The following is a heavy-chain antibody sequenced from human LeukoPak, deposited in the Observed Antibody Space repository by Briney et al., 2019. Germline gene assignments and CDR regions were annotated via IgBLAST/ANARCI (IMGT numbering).Heavy chain of an antibody. CDR2: IHYSGST. CDR1: GGSIGTYH. D-gene: IGHD2-21*02. Sequence: SETLSLTCTVSGGSIGTYHWSWIRLPPGKRLEWIGYIHYSGSTSYNPSLRSRVTISVDTSKNQFSLKLSSVTAADTAAYFCARHGCGGDCPFDYWGQGTLVTVSS. V-gene: IGHV4-59*08. J-gene: IGHJ4*02. CDR3: ARHGCGGDCPFDY.